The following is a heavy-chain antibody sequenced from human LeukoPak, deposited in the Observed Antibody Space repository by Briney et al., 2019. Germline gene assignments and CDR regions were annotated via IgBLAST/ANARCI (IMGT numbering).Heavy chain of an antibody. D-gene: IGHD3-22*01. V-gene: IGHV3-23*01. CDR2: ISGSGGST. Sequence: GGSLRLSCAASGFTFSSYAMSWVRQAPGKGLEWVSAISGSGGSTYYADSVKGRFTISRDNSKNTLYLQMNSLRAEDTAVYYCAKALRRYSSGYYFDYWGQGTLATVSS. CDR3: AKALRRYSSGYYFDY. J-gene: IGHJ4*02. CDR1: GFTFSSYA.